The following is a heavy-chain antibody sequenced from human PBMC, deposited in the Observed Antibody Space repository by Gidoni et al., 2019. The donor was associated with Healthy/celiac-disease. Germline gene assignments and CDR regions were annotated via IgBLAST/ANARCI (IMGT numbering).Heavy chain of an antibody. CDR1: GYTFTGYY. D-gene: IGHD6-6*01. Sequence: QVQLVQSGAEVKKHGASVKVSCKASGYTFTGYYIHWVRQAPGQGLEWMGWINPNSGGTNYAQKFQGRVTMTRDTSISTAYMELSRLRSDDTAVYYCARAPYSSSPPFGAWGQGTLVTVSS. V-gene: IGHV1-2*02. CDR3: ARAPYSSSPPFGA. J-gene: IGHJ5*02. CDR2: INPNSGGT.